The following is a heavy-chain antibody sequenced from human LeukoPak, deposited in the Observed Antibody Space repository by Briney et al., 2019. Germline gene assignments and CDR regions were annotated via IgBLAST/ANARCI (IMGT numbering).Heavy chain of an antibody. CDR3: ARASAYSTSSGVNL. V-gene: IGHV4-39*07. D-gene: IGHD6-6*01. J-gene: IGHJ5*02. Sequence: SETLSLTCTVSGGSIISSDYHWGWVRQPPGKGLEWIGTISYSGNTDYNPSLRSRVTISVDTSKNQFSLRLNSVTAADTAVYYCARASAYSTSSGVNLWGQGTLVTVSS. CDR1: GGSIISSDYH. CDR2: ISYSGNT.